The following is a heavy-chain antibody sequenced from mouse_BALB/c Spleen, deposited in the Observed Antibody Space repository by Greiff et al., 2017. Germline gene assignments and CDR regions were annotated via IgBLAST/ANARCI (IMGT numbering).Heavy chain of an antibody. D-gene: IGHD3-2*01. Sequence: EVKLMESGPGLVKPSQSLSLTCTVTGYSITSDYAWNWIRQFPGNKLEWMGYISYSGSTSYNPSLKSRISITRDTSKNQFFLQLNSVTTEDTATYYCASPSQTARATAWFAYWGQGTLVTVSA. CDR2: ISYSGST. V-gene: IGHV3-2*02. J-gene: IGHJ3*01. CDR1: GYSITSDYA. CDR3: ASPSQTARATAWFAY.